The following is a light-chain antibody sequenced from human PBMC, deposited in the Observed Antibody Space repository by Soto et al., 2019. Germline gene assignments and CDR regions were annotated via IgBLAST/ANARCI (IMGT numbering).Light chain of an antibody. CDR2: AAS. CDR1: QDIADY. CDR3: QQYNSWPPIT. V-gene: IGKV1-27*01. Sequence: DIQMTQSPSSLSASVGDRVTITCRASQDIADYLAWYQQKPGQVPNLLIYAASTLQSGVPSRFTGSGSGTDFTLTITGLQPEDFVVYYCQQYNSWPPITFGQGTRLEIK. J-gene: IGKJ5*01.